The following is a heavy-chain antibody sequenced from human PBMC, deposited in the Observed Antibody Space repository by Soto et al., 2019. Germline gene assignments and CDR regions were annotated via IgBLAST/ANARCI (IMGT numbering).Heavy chain of an antibody. CDR2: FYYSGGT. D-gene: IGHD3-3*01. Sequence: PSETLSLTCTVSGGSISNYRWNWIRQPPGRGLEWIGFFYYSGGTNYNPSLKSRVTISVDTSKNQFSLKLTSVTAADTAVYYCARYDFWTDYFDSWGQGALVTVSS. CDR3: ARYDFWTDYFDS. V-gene: IGHV4-59*08. CDR1: GGSISNYR. J-gene: IGHJ4*02.